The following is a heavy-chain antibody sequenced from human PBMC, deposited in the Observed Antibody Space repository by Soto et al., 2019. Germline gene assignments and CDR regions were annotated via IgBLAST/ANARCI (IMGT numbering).Heavy chain of an antibody. CDR2: IFSGCST. CDR1: GFTVSSNY. D-gene: IGHD6-19*01. CDR3: AREGAGTDY. V-gene: IGHV3-53*04. Sequence: EVQLVESGGGLVQPGGSLRLSCAASGFTVSSNYMSWVRQAPGKGLEWVSVIFSGCSTYYADTGKGRFTISRHNSKHMLYLQMKGLRAEVTAVYYGAREGAGTDYWGQGTLVTVSS. J-gene: IGHJ4*02.